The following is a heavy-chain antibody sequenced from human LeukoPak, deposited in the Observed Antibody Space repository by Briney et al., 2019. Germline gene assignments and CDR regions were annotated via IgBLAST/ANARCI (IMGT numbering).Heavy chain of an antibody. D-gene: IGHD3-22*01. CDR2: INTNTGNP. CDR1: GYTFTSYA. V-gene: IGHV7-4-1*02. Sequence: EASVKVSCKASGYTFTSYAMNWVRQAPGQGLEWMGWINTNTGNPTCAQGFTGRFVFSLDTSVSTAYLQISSLKAEDTAVYYCASFPPYDTSNPPGFDIWGQGTMVTVSS. CDR3: ASFPPYDTSNPPGFDI. J-gene: IGHJ3*02.